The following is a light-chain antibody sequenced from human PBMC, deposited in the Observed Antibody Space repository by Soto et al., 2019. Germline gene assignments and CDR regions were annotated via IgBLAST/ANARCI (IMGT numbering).Light chain of an antibody. J-gene: IGKJ4*01. V-gene: IGKV1-12*01. CDR3: QQSNSFPLT. CDR2: AAS. CDR1: QDISRW. Sequence: DIQMTQSPSSVSASVGDRVTITCRASQDISRWLAWYQQKPGTAPKLLIYAASSLQSGVPSRFSGSGSGTYFTHTISSLQPEDCATYFCQQSNSFPLTFGGGTKVEI.